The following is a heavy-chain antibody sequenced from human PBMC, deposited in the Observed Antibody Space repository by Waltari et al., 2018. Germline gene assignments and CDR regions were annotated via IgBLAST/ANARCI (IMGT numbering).Heavy chain of an antibody. Sequence: EVQLLESGGGLVQPGGSLRLSCAASGFTFSSYAMSWVRQAPGRGREWVSAISGSGGSTYYADSVKGRFTISRDNSKNTLYLQMNSLRAEDTAVYYCAKDSWRNYYDSSGEEDYWGQGTLVTVSS. CDR1: GFTFSSYA. CDR2: ISGSGGST. V-gene: IGHV3-23*01. D-gene: IGHD3-22*01. J-gene: IGHJ4*02. CDR3: AKDSWRNYYDSSGEEDY.